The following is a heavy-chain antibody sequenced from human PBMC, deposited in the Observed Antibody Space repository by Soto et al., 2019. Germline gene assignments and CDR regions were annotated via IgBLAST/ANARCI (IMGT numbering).Heavy chain of an antibody. J-gene: IGHJ4*02. V-gene: IGHV3-23*01. CDR2: ISDSGGRT. CDR3: AKEGEGYSYPDC. Sequence: PGGSLRLSCAASGFTFSSCSMSWVRQAPGKGLEWVSAISDSGGRTYYADSVKGRFTISRDNSKNTLYLQMNSLRAEDTAVYYCAKEGEGYSYPDCWGRGAMVPVSS. D-gene: IGHD5-18*01. CDR1: GFTFSSCS.